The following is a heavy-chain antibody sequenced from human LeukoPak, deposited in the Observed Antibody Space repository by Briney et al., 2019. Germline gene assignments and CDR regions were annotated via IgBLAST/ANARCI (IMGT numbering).Heavy chain of an antibody. D-gene: IGHD3-10*01. CDR2: IYTSGGT. CDR3: ARNIIYGSGSQYTSNWFDP. V-gene: IGHV4-61*02. J-gene: IGHJ5*02. CDR1: GASISSDNHY. Sequence: SETLSLTCTVSGASISSDNHYWSWIRQPAGKGLEWIGRIYTSGGTNYNPSLEGRVTISVDTSRHEFSLRLTSVTAADTAVYYCARNIIYGSGSQYTSNWFDPWGQGTLVVVSS.